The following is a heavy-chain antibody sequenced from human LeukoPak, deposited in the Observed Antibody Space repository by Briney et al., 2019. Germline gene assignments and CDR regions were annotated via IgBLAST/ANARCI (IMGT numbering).Heavy chain of an antibody. CDR1: GDSIDSYY. CDR2: IYYRGTT. Sequence: SETLSLTCTVSGDSIDSYYWSWIRQPPGKGLEWIGYIYYRGTTSYNPFLKSRVTISVDTSKNQFSLKLNSVTAADTAVYYCARALVDPIGGGYDYVEWGQGTLVTVSS. V-gene: IGHV4-59*12. D-gene: IGHD5-12*01. J-gene: IGHJ4*02. CDR3: ARALVDPIGGGYDYVE.